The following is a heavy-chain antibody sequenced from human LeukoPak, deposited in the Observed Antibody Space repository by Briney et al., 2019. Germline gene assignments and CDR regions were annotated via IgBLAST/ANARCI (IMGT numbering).Heavy chain of an antibody. CDR2: IKYDGDEK. D-gene: IGHD7-27*01. J-gene: IGHJ4*02. CDR3: VRESFSRGDFN. V-gene: IGHV3-7*01. CDR1: GFTFSSFS. Sequence: GGSLRLSCVASGFTFSSFSMSWVRQAPGTGLEWVATIKYDGDEKFYVDSVTGRFTISRDNAKNSLYLQTNSLTAEDTAVYYCVRESFSRGDFNWGQGTLVSVPS.